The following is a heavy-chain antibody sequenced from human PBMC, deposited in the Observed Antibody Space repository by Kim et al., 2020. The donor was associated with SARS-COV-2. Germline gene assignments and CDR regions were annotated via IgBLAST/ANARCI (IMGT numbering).Heavy chain of an antibody. Sequence: GGSLRLSCAASGFTFSSYSMNWVRQAPGKGLEWVSYISSSSSTIYYADSVKGRFTISRDNAKNSLYLQMNSLRDEDTAVYYCARDPVAAAGMNYYYYGMDVWGQGTTVTVSS. CDR1: GFTFSSYS. J-gene: IGHJ6*02. D-gene: IGHD6-13*01. V-gene: IGHV3-48*02. CDR2: ISSSSSTI. CDR3: ARDPVAAAGMNYYYYGMDV.